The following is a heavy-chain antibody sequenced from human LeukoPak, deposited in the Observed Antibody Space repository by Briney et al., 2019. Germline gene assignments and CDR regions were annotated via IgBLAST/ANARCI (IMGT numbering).Heavy chain of an antibody. V-gene: IGHV3-30*02. D-gene: IGHD6-19*01. Sequence: GGSLRLSCAASGFTFSSYGMHWVRQAPGKGLEWVAFIRYDGSNKYYADSVKGRFTISRDNSKNTLYLQMNSLRAEDTAVYYCAKDNSGWPFDYWGQGTLVTVSS. CDR1: GFTFSSYG. J-gene: IGHJ4*02. CDR3: AKDNSGWPFDY. CDR2: IRYDGSNK.